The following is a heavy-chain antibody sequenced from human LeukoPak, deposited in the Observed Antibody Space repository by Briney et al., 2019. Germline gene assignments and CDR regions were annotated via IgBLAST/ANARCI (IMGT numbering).Heavy chain of an antibody. J-gene: IGHJ5*02. V-gene: IGHV3-53*01. D-gene: IGHD2-15*01. CDR2: IYSIGNT. Sequence: GGSLRLSCAASGFIVSNNYMSWVRQAPGKGLEWVSVIYSIGNTYYADSVKGRFTISRDNSKNTLYLQMNGLRVDDTAVYYCARGLSHCSGASCSFTWGQGTLVTVSP. CDR3: ARGLSHCSGASCSFT. CDR1: GFIVSNNY.